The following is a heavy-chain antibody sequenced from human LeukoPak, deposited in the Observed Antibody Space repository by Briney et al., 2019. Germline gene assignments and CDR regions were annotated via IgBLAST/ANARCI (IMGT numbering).Heavy chain of an antibody. D-gene: IGHD1-26*01. J-gene: IGHJ3*02. V-gene: IGHV4-4*07. CDR1: GGSISNYY. CDR3: ARRSHLVGAPFDI. Sequence: SETLSLTCTVSGGSISNYYWSWVRQPAGKGLEWVGHIYTSGSTSYNPSLKSRVTMSIDMSKNQFSLKLNSLTAADTAVYYCARRSHLVGAPFDIWGQGTMVTVSS. CDR2: IYTSGST.